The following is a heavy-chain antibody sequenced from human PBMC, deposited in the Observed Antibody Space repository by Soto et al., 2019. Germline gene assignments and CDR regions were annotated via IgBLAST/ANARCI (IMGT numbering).Heavy chain of an antibody. J-gene: IGHJ6*02. D-gene: IGHD1-20*01. CDR2: IMPIFRTP. CDR1: GGTFSTSA. V-gene: IGHV1-69*13. CDR3: VRYKVRKQLGGNYYYVLDV. Sequence: QVQPEQSGAEVKKLGSSVKVSCKASGGTFSTSAISWVRQAPGQGLEWMGGIMPIFRTPDCAKKFQARGNIPADESTSTAYMELSGLTSDDTAVYYCVRYKVRKQLGGNYYYVLDVWGQGTTVTVSS.